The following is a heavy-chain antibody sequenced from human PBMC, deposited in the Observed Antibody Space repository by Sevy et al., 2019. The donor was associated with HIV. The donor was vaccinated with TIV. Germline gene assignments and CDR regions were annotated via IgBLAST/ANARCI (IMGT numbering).Heavy chain of an antibody. CDR3: AIGEDYDFWRPNWFDP. D-gene: IGHD3-3*01. V-gene: IGHV3-7*01. J-gene: IGHJ5*02. CDR2: IKGDGSEK. CDR1: GFTFSSYW. Sequence: GGSLRLSCEGSGFTFSSYWMNWVRQAPGKGLEWVANIKGDGSEKYYVDSVKGRFTISRDNSKNSLYLQMNSLTAEDTAMYYCAIGEDYDFWRPNWFDPWGQGTLVTVSS.